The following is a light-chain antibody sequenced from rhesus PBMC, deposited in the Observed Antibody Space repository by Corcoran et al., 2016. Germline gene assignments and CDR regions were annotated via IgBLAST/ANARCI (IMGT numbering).Light chain of an antibody. V-gene: IGLV2-32*01. CDR2: EVT. J-gene: IGLJ1*01. Sequence: QAALTQPRSVSGSPGQSVTISCTGTSSDSGGDNYVSWYPQHPGTAPKLMIYEVTKRPSGVSDRFSGSKSGNTASLAISGLQDEDEADYYCCSYAGSYPYIFGAGTRLPVL. CDR3: CSYAGSYPYI. CDR1: SSDSGGDNY.